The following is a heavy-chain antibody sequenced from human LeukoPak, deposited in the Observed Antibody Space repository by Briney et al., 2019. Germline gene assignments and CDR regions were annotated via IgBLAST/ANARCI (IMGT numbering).Heavy chain of an antibody. CDR1: GFTFSGYA. D-gene: IGHD3-10*01. Sequence: GGSLRLSCSASGFTFSGYAMHWVRQAPGKGLEYVSAISSNGGSTYYADSVKGRFTISRDNSKNTLYLQMSSLRAEDTAVYYCVKDCSYYYGSGSPLDYWGQGTLVTVSS. V-gene: IGHV3-64D*06. CDR3: VKDCSYYYGSGSPLDY. CDR2: ISSNGGST. J-gene: IGHJ4*02.